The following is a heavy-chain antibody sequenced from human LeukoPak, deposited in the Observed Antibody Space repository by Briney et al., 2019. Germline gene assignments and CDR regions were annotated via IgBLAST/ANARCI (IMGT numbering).Heavy chain of an antibody. CDR2: ISAYNGNT. CDR3: TRQQLVRGRSEYFQH. V-gene: IGHV1-18*01. Sequence: ASVKVSCKASGYTFTSYGISWVRQAPGQGLEWMGWISAYNGNTNYAQKLQGRVTMTTDTSTSTAYMELRSLRSDDTAVYYCTRQQLVRGRSEYFQHWGQGTLVTVSS. J-gene: IGHJ1*01. CDR1: GYTFTSYG. D-gene: IGHD6-13*01.